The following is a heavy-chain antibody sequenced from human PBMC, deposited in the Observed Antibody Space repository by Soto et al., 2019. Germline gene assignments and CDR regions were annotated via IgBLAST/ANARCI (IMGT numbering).Heavy chain of an antibody. CDR2: ISYDGTNK. CDR1: GFTFTSHA. D-gene: IGHD7-27*01. J-gene: IGHJ4*02. V-gene: IGHV3-30-3*01. Sequence: GGSLSLSCAASGFTFTSHAMHWVRTAPGKGPEWVALISYDGTNKFYADSVKGRFTISRDNSKSTLYLQVDSLRPEDAAVYYCARDPKTSGGQHWAFNYFDSWGQGTLVTVSS. CDR3: ARDPKTSGGQHWAFNYFDS.